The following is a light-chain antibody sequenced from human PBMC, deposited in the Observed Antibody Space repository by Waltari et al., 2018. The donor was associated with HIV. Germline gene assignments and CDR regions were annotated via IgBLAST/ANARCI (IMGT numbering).Light chain of an antibody. V-gene: IGLV3-1*01. J-gene: IGLJ2*01. CDR2: QDR. CDR3: QAWGNNTVV. CDR1: NLSNNY. Sequence: SYDLTQAPPSSVSRGQAAKILRLGFNLSNNYVSWYQQKPGQSPLLLIFQDRKRPSGIPERFSGSSSGNTATLTISGTQSVDEADYFCQAWGNNTVVFGGGTKLTVL.